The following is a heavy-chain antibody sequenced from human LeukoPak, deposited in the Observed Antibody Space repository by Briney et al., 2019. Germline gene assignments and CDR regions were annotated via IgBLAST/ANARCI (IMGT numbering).Heavy chain of an antibody. V-gene: IGHV4-59*11. CDR1: GGSIRSHY. Sequence: SETLSLTCTVSGGSIRSHYWSWIRQPPGKGLEWIGYVYYSGSTNYNPSLKSRVTMSVDTSKSQFSLKLNSVTAADTAVYYCTKTRSGWMYFFDYWGQGSLVTVSS. D-gene: IGHD6-19*01. CDR3: TKTRSGWMYFFDY. J-gene: IGHJ4*02. CDR2: VYYSGST.